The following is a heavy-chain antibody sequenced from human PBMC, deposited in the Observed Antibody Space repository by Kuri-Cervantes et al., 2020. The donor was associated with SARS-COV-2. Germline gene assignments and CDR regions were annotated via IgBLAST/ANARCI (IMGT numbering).Heavy chain of an antibody. CDR3: ARSFMVASYVDY. D-gene: IGHD5-12*01. J-gene: IGHJ4*02. Sequence: GSLRLSCTVSGGSISSYNWSWIRQPPGKGLEWIGSIYSSGRTYYNPSLKSLVTISLETTKNQFSLKLSSMTAADTAVYYCARSFMVASYVDYWGQGILVTVSS. V-gene: IGHV4-39*01. CDR2: IYSSGRT. CDR1: GGSISSYN.